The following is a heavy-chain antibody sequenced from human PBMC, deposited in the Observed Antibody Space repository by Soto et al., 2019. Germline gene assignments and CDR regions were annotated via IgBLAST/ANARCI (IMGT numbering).Heavy chain of an antibody. D-gene: IGHD3-9*01. CDR2: IFHSGAT. J-gene: IGHJ3*02. V-gene: IGHV4-30-2*01. CDR3: ARTSYDILTSRLDAFDI. Sequence: PSETLSLTCAVSGDSINSGTYSWSWIRQPPGEGLEWIGCIFHSGATNHNPSLKSRVIMSLDRSKNQVSLRLNSVSAADTAVYYCARTSYDILTSRLDAFDIWGQGTMVTVSS. CDR1: GDSINSGTYS.